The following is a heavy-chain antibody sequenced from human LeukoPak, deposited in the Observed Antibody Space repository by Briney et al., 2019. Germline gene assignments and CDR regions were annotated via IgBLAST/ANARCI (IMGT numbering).Heavy chain of an antibody. J-gene: IGHJ4*02. CDR2: MNPNSGDT. CDR3: ARGRFLTGPPWYY. V-gene: IGHV1-8*03. Sequence: ASVKVSCKASGYTFTSYDINWVRQAPGQGLEWMGWMNPNSGDTGYAQKFQGRVTITRHTSISTAYMELSSLRSDDTAVYYCARGRFLTGPPWYYWGQGTLVTVSS. CDR1: GYTFTSYD. D-gene: IGHD3-9*01.